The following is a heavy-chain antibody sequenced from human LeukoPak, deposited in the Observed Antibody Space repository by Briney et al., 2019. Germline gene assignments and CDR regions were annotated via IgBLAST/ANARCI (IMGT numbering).Heavy chain of an antibody. D-gene: IGHD2-8*01. J-gene: IGHJ6*03. CDR1: GFTFSDYY. V-gene: IGHV3-11*01. Sequence: GGSLRLSCAASGFTFSDYYMSWIRQAPGKELEWVSYISSSGSTIYYADSVKGRFTISRDNAKNSLYLQMNSLRAEDTAVYYCARDVPVFYYYYMDVWGKGTTVTVSS. CDR2: ISSSGSTI. CDR3: ARDVPVFYYYYMDV.